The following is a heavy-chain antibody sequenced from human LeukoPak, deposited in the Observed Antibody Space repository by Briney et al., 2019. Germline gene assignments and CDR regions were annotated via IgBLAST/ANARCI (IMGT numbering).Heavy chain of an antibody. V-gene: IGHV4-34*12. CDR3: ARGLASGYPPIPFDY. D-gene: IGHD3-3*01. CDR2: IIDTGST. Sequence: PSETLSLTCTVSSYSISSGYYWTWIRQPPGKGLEWIGEIIDTGSTKYNSSLKSRVTISVDTSKNQFSLSLDSVTAADTAVYYCARGLASGYPPIPFDYWGQGTLVTVSS. J-gene: IGHJ4*02. CDR1: SYSISSGYY.